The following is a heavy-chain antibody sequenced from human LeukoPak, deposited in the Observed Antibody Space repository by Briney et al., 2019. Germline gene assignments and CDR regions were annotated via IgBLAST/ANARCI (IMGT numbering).Heavy chain of an antibody. J-gene: IGHJ4*02. CDR3: AKESGEFLRYFDY. D-gene: IGHD5-12*01. Sequence: PGRSLRLSCAASGFTFSSYGMHWVRQAPGKGLEWVAVISYDGSNKYYADSVKGRFTISRDSSKNTLYLQMNSLRAEDTAAYYCAKESGEFLRYFDYWGQGTLVTVSS. CDR1: GFTFSSYG. V-gene: IGHV3-30*18. CDR2: ISYDGSNK.